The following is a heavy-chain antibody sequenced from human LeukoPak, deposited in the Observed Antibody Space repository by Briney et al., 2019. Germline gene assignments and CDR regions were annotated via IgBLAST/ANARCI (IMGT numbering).Heavy chain of an antibody. D-gene: IGHD2-15*01. CDR2: INHSGST. V-gene: IGHV4-34*01. CDR3: AGYCSGGSCYYSFDY. CDR1: GGSFSGYY. J-gene: IGHJ4*02. Sequence: PSETLSLTCAVYGGSFSGYYWSWIRQPPGKGLEWIGEINHSGSTNYNPSLKSRVTISVDTSKNQFSLKLSSVTAADTAVYYCAGYCSGGSCYYSFDYWGQGTLVTVSS.